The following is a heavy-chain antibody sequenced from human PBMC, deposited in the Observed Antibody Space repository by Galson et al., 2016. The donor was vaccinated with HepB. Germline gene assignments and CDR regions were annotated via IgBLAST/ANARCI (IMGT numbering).Heavy chain of an antibody. J-gene: IGHJ4*02. CDR1: SDSINSYY. Sequence: ETLSLTCSVSSDSINSYYYNWIRQAPGKGLEWIAYINYRGSTNYNPSLKSRVTISVDTYKNQFSLKLSSVTAADTAVYYCARTRVEMVTIPFDHWGQGILVTVSS. CDR2: INYRGST. V-gene: IGHV4-59*01. CDR3: ARTRVEMVTIPFDH. D-gene: IGHD5-24*01.